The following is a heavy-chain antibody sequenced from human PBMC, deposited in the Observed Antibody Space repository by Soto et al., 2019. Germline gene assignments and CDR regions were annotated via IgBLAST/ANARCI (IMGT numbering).Heavy chain of an antibody. V-gene: IGHV4-59*08. CDR2: IYYSGST. CDR3: ARGIAARHRWGFDY. CDR1: GGSISSYY. Sequence: SETLSLTCTVSGGSISSYYWSWIRQPPGKGLEWIGYIYYSGSTNYNPSLKSRVTISVDTSKNQFSLKLSSVTAADTAVYYCARGIAARHRWGFDYWGQGTLVTVSS. D-gene: IGHD6-6*01. J-gene: IGHJ4*02.